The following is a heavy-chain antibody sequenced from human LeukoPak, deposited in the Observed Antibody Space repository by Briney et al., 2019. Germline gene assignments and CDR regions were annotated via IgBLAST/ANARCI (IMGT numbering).Heavy chain of an antibody. CDR2: IYPGDSDT. V-gene: IGHV5-51*01. Sequence: GESLKISCKGSGYSFTGYWIGWVRQMPGKGLEWMGNIYPGDSDTRYSPSFQGQVTISADKSISTAYLQWRNLKASDSAIYYCARERYNYGDRWFDPWGQGTLVTVSS. CDR1: GYSFTGYW. D-gene: IGHD5-18*01. J-gene: IGHJ5*02. CDR3: ARERYNYGDRWFDP.